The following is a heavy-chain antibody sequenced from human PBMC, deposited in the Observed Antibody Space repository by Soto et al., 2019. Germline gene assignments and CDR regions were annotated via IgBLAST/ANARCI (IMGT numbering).Heavy chain of an antibody. CDR3: AKDKGELLGTPIDY. CDR1: GFTFDDYA. J-gene: IGHJ4*02. D-gene: IGHD1-26*01. CDR2: ISWNSGSI. Sequence: PGGSLRLSCAASGFTFDDYAMRWVRQAPGKGLEWVSGISWNSGSIGYADSVKGRFTTSRDNAKNSLYPQMNSLRAEDTALYYCAKDKGELLGTPIDYWGQGTLVTVSS. V-gene: IGHV3-9*01.